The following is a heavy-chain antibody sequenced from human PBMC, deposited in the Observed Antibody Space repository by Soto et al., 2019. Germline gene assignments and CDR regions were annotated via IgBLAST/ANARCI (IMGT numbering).Heavy chain of an antibody. D-gene: IGHD2-15*01. V-gene: IGHV3-23*01. CDR3: AKSPVAATLYYYYYMDV. J-gene: IGHJ6*03. CDR1: GFTFSSYA. CDR2: ISGSGGST. Sequence: GGSLRLSCAASGFTFSSYAMSWVRQAPGKGLEWVSAISGSGGSTYYADSVKGRFTISRDNSKNTLYLQMNSLRAEDTAVYYCAKSPVAATLYYYYYMDVWGKGTTVTVSS.